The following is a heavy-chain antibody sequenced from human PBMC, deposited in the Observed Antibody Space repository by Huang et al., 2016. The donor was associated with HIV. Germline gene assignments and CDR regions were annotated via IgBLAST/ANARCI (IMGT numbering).Heavy chain of an antibody. CDR3: ARQWTILEWLLGLDV. J-gene: IGHJ6*02. D-gene: IGHD3-3*01. V-gene: IGHV4-34*02. Sequence: QMQLQQRGAGLLKPSETLSLTCGVSGGSFTGNYLTWIRQAPGKGLEWIGEVNDSVATHYNPSLNGRVTISLDKSNRELSLNLRSVTAADTAVYYCARQWTILEWLLGLDVWGQGTTVIVSS. CDR2: VNDSVAT. CDR1: GGSFTGNY.